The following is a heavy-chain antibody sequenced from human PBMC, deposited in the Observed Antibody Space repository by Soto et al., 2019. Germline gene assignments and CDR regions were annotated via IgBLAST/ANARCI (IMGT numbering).Heavy chain of an antibody. V-gene: IGHV1-46*01. CDR2: INPSGGST. CDR1: GYTFTSYY. J-gene: IGHJ6*02. D-gene: IGHD3-22*01. Sequence: ASVKVSCKASGYTFTSYYMHWVRQAPGQGLEWMGIINPSGGSTSYAQKLQGRVTMTRDTSTSTVYMELSSLRSEDTAVYYCARDGGSGYYYYYYYGMDVWGQGTTVTVSS. CDR3: ARDGGSGYYYYYYYGMDV.